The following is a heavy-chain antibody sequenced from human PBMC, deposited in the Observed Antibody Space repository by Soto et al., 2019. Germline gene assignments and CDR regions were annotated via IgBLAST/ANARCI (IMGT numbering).Heavy chain of an antibody. CDR2: IYYSGST. CDR1: GGSISSSSYY. Sequence: SETLSLTCTVSGGSISSSSYYWGWIRQPPGKGLEWIGSIYYSGSTYYNPSLKSRVTISVDTSKNQFSLKLSSVTAADTAVYYCARAGLDDSSGYYYYYYYGMDVWGQGTTVTVSS. J-gene: IGHJ6*02. CDR3: ARAGLDDSSGYYYYYYYGMDV. D-gene: IGHD3-22*01. V-gene: IGHV4-39*01.